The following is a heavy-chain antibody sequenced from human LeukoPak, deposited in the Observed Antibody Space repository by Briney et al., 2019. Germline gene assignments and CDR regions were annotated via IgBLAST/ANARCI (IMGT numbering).Heavy chain of an antibody. Sequence: PSETLSLTCTVPGASISSSNYYWGWIRQPPGKGLEWIGNIYYSGSTYCNPSLKSRVTISVHTSKNQFSLKLSSVTAADTAVYYCARDKGDYGDYYWFDPWGQGTLVTVSS. J-gene: IGHJ5*02. CDR1: GASISSSNYY. CDR3: ARDKGDYGDYYWFDP. CDR2: IYYSGST. D-gene: IGHD4-17*01. V-gene: IGHV4-39*07.